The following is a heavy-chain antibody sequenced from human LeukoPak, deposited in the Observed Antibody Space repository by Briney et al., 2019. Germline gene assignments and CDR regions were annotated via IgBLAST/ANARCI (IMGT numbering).Heavy chain of an antibody. D-gene: IGHD3-16*01. V-gene: IGHV3-23*01. CDR3: AKTGGVGSTRPDY. CDR1: GITFNSYG. J-gene: IGHJ4*02. Sequence: LAGGSLRLSCAASGITFNSYGMSWVRQAPGKGLEWVSAISGTGGATFYSDSVKGRFTISRDNSKNTLYLQMNSLRAEDTAVYYCAKTGGVGSTRPDYWGQGTLVTVSS. CDR2: ISGTGGAT.